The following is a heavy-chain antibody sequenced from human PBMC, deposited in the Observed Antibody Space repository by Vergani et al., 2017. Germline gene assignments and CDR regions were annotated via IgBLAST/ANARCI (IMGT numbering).Heavy chain of an antibody. J-gene: IGHJ4*02. CDR1: GFTFSSYA. Sequence: EVQLLESGGGLVQPGGSLRLSCAASGFTFSSYAMSWVRQAPGKGLEWVSAISGSGGSTYYADSVKGRFTISRDNSKNTLYLQMNRLRAEDTAVCYCAKISPNGVCYRDWGQGTLVTVSS. CDR3: AKISPNGVCYRD. V-gene: IGHV3-23*01. CDR2: ISGSGGST. D-gene: IGHD2-8*01.